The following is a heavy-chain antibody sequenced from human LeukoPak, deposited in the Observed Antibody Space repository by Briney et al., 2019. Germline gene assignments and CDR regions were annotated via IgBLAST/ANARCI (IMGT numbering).Heavy chain of an antibody. J-gene: IGHJ4*02. D-gene: IGHD1-1*01. CDR3: VRDPSGSGFAFDS. CDR1: GFTFSSYA. Sequence: PGRSLRLSCAASGFTFSSYAMHWVRQAPGQGREGVAVTSYDGSNKYYADSVKGRFTISRDNSKNTLYLQMNCLRAEDTAVYYCVRDPSGSGFAFDSWGQGALVTVSS. CDR2: TSYDGSNK. V-gene: IGHV3-30-3*01.